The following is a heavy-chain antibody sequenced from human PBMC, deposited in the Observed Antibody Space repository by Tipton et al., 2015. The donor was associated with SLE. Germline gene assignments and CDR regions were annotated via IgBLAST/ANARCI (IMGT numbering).Heavy chain of an antibody. CDR1: GASISSHY. J-gene: IGHJ3*02. Sequence: TLSLTCTVSGASISSHYWSWIRQPPGKGLEWIGYIFYSESTNHNPSLKSRVSISVDTSKNQFSLKLTSVTAADTAVYYCARDSFVADDAFDIWGQGILVAVSS. CDR3: ARDSFVADDAFDI. V-gene: IGHV4-59*11. D-gene: IGHD2-21*01. CDR2: IFYSEST.